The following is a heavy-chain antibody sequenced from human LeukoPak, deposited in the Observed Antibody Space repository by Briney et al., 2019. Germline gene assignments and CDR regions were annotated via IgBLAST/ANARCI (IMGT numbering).Heavy chain of an antibody. Sequence: ASVKVSCKASGGTFSSYAISWVRQAPGQGLEWMGGIIPIFGTANYAQKFQGRVTITADESTSTAYMELSSLRSEDTAVYYCAGVRYEFWGGYRGPDFDYWGQGTLVTVSS. CDR1: GGTFSSYA. CDR3: AGVRYEFWGGYRGPDFDY. V-gene: IGHV1-69*13. J-gene: IGHJ4*02. CDR2: IIPIFGTA. D-gene: IGHD3-3*01.